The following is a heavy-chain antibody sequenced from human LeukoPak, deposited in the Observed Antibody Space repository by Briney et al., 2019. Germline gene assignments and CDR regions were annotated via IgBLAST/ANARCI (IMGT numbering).Heavy chain of an antibody. J-gene: IGHJ4*02. CDR3: AKWAVSGRGFDY. V-gene: IGHV3-23*01. CDR2: VSGGGDIT. Sequence: GGSLILSCAASGFTFSSYAMTWVRQAPGKGLEWVSAVSGGGDITSYADSVKGRFTISRDNSKNTLYLQMNSLRAEDTAVYYCAKWAVSGRGFDYWGQGTLVTVSS. CDR1: GFTFSSYA. D-gene: IGHD6-19*01.